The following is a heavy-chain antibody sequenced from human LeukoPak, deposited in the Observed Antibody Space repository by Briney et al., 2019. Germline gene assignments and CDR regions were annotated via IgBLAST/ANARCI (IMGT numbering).Heavy chain of an antibody. CDR3: ARVAASQHGKAFDY. V-gene: IGHV1-69*13. Sequence: GASVKVSCKASGGTFSRYAISWVRQAPGQGLEWMGGIIPIFGTANYAQKFQGRVMITADESTSTAYMELSSLRSEDTAVYYCARVAASQHGKAFDYWGQGTLVTVSS. D-gene: IGHD6-13*01. J-gene: IGHJ4*02. CDR2: IIPIFGTA. CDR1: GGTFSRYA.